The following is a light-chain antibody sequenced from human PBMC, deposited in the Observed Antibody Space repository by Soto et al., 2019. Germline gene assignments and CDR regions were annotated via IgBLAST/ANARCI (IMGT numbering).Light chain of an antibody. J-gene: IGLJ2*01. CDR2: DVS. CDR1: SNDIGTYKY. Sequence: QSVLTQPASVSGSPGQSITISCTGTSNDIGTYKYVSWYQQRPGEVPKLMIYDVSNRPPGVSDRFSGSKSGNTASLTISGLQAEDEADYHCSSYTSSSTVTFGGGTKLTVL. CDR3: SSYTSSSTVT. V-gene: IGLV2-14*01.